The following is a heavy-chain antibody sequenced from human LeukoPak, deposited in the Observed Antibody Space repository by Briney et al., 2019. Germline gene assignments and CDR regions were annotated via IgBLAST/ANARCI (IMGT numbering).Heavy chain of an antibody. D-gene: IGHD5-24*01. J-gene: IGHJ4*02. CDR1: GGSISSGGYY. Sequence: PSQTLSLTCTVSGGSISSGGYYWSWIRQHPGKGLERIGYIYYSGSTYYNPSLKSRVTISVDTSKNQFSLKLSSVTAADTAVYYCAREGVEMATTIFDYWGQGTLVTVSS. CDR2: IYYSGST. V-gene: IGHV4-31*03. CDR3: AREGVEMATTIFDY.